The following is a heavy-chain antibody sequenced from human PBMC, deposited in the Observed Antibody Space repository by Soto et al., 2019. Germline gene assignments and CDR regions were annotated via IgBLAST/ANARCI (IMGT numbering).Heavy chain of an antibody. D-gene: IGHD3-9*01. V-gene: IGHV2-5*02. J-gene: IGHJ4*02. CDR1: GFSLSTSGVG. Sequence: QITLKESGPTLVRPTQTLTLTCAFSGFSLSTSGVGVGWIRQPPGKALEWLAVIYWDDSKHYSPSLRSRLTLTQDTSKNPVVLTMTNMDPMDTGTYYCAHKGPEDWPLDYWGQGTLVTVSS. CDR3: AHKGPEDWPLDY. CDR2: IYWDDSK.